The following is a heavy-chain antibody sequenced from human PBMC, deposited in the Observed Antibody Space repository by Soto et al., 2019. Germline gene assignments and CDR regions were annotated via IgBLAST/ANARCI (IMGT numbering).Heavy chain of an antibody. V-gene: IGHV3-23*01. Sequence: GGSLRLSCAVSGFSFGTYTVNWVRQAPWMGLEWVSAISGSGGSTYYADSVKGRFTISRDNSKNTLYLQMNSLRAEDTAVYYCAKVKAKIGPWGQGTLVTVSS. CDR2: ISGSGGST. CDR1: GFSFGTYT. J-gene: IGHJ5*02. CDR3: AKVKAKIGP.